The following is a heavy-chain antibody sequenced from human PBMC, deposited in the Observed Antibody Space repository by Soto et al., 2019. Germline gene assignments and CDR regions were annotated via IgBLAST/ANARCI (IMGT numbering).Heavy chain of an antibody. Sequence: PSETLSLTCTVSGGSISSDSFYWAWIRQPPGKGLEWIGIIYYSGDTYYNPSLAGRLTMSVDTSIQFSLTLRSVTAADTALYYCARNQPQRYCSGGTCRPAYGMDVWGQGTTVTVSS. V-gene: IGHV4-39*01. CDR3: ARNQPQRYCSGGTCRPAYGMDV. CDR1: GGSISSDSFY. J-gene: IGHJ6*02. D-gene: IGHD2-15*01. CDR2: IYYSGDT.